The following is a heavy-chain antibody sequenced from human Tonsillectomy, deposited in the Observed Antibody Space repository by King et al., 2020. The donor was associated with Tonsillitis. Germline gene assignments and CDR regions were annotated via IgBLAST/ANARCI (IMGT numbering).Heavy chain of an antibody. Sequence: VQLVESGGGLVQPGRSLRLSCAASGFMFDDYAMHWVRQVPGKGLEWVSGISWNSDNIGYADSVKGRFPISRDNAKNSLYLQMNSLRAEDTDLYDCAKDMYCSSTICSHLYYYYGMDVWGQGPTVTVSS. CDR3: AKDMYCSSTICSHLYYYYGMDV. CDR2: ISWNSDNI. CDR1: GFMFDDYA. J-gene: IGHJ6*02. D-gene: IGHD2-2*01. V-gene: IGHV3-9*01.